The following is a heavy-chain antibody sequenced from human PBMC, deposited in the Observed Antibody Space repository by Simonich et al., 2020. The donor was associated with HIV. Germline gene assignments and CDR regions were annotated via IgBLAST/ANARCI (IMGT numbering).Heavy chain of an antibody. J-gene: IGHJ3*02. Sequence: QVQLVQSGAEVKKPGSSVKVSCKASGGTFSSYGVNWVRQAPGQGLEWMGRVNPNSGGTDYPQKCQGRVTMTRDKSITTAYMELSRLRSDDTAFYYCATHGPGSYSSALDIWGQGTMVTVSS. D-gene: IGHD1-26*01. CDR3: ATHGPGSYSSALDI. CDR1: GGTFSSYG. V-gene: IGHV1-2*06. CDR2: VNPNSGGT.